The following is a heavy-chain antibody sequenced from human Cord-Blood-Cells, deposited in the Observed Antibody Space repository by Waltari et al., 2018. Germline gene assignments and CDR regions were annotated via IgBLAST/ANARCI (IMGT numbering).Heavy chain of an antibody. J-gene: IGHJ3*02. CDR3: ATEGSITMVQGDAFDI. V-gene: IGHV1-24*01. Sequence: QVQLVQSGAEVKKPGASVKVSCKVSGYTLTELSMHWVRQAPGKGLERMGGFDPEDGETIYEKKFQGRVTMTEDTSTDTAYMELSSLRSEDTAVYYCATEGSITMVQGDAFDIWGQGTMVTVSS. CDR2: FDPEDGET. CDR1: GYTLTELS. D-gene: IGHD3-10*01.